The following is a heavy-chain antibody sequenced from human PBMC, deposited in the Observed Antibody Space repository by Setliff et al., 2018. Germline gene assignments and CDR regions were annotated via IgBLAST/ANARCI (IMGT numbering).Heavy chain of an antibody. Sequence: GGSLRLSCAASGFTFSDYAMSWVRQAPGKGLEWVSTISGSAGSIHLADSVKGRFTISRDNSKNTLFLQMNSLRPEDTAVYYCARVRLYNSALDYWGQGNLVTVSS. CDR2: ISGSAGSI. D-gene: IGHD3-10*01. CDR3: ARVRLYNSALDY. J-gene: IGHJ4*02. CDR1: GFTFSDYA. V-gene: IGHV3-23*01.